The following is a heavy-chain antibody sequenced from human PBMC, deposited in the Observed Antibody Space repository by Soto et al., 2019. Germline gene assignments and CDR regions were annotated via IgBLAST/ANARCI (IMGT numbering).Heavy chain of an antibody. Sequence: GGSLRLSCAASGFTFSSYGMHWVRQAPGKGLEWVAVISYDGSNKYYADSVKGRFTISRDNSKNTLYLQMNSLRAEDTAVYYCAKGWIQLAYYYYYMDVWGKGTTVTVSS. CDR3: AKGWIQLAYYYYYMDV. D-gene: IGHD5-18*01. J-gene: IGHJ6*03. CDR2: ISYDGSNK. V-gene: IGHV3-30*18. CDR1: GFTFSSYG.